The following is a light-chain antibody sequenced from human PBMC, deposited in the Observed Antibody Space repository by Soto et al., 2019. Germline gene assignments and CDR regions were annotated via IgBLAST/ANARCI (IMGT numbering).Light chain of an antibody. CDR3: QQYNNLWT. J-gene: IGKJ1*01. V-gene: IGKV3-15*01. CDR2: GAS. CDR1: QSVTSN. Sequence: EIVMTQSPATLSVSPGERATLSCRASQSVTSNLAWYQHKPGQAPRLLIYGASTRATGIPARFSGSGSATEFTLTISSLQSEDFAVYYCQQYNNLWTFGQGTKVEIK.